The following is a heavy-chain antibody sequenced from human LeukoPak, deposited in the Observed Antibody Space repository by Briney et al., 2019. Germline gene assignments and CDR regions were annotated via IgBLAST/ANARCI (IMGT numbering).Heavy chain of an antibody. J-gene: IGHJ5*02. V-gene: IGHV3-23*01. CDR2: ISGSGGST. CDR1: GFTFSSYA. CDR3: AKANDSSGFGLPFDP. Sequence: GGSLRLSCAASGFTFSSYAMSWVRQAPGKGLEWVSAISGSGGSTYYADSVKGRFTISRDNSKNTLYLQMNSLRAEDTAVYYCAKANDSSGFGLPFDPWGQGTLVTVSS. D-gene: IGHD3-22*01.